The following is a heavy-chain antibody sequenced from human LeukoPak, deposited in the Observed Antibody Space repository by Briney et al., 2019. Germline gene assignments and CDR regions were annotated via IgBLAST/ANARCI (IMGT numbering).Heavy chain of an antibody. CDR3: ARGPELERFDY. CDR1: GGTFSSYA. Sequence: SVKVSCKASGGTFSSYAISWVRQAPGQGLEWMGGIIPIFGTANYAQKFQGRVTITTDESTSTAYMELSSLRSEDTAVYYCARGPELERFDYWGQGTLATVSS. D-gene: IGHD1-1*01. J-gene: IGHJ4*02. CDR2: IIPIFGTA. V-gene: IGHV1-69*05.